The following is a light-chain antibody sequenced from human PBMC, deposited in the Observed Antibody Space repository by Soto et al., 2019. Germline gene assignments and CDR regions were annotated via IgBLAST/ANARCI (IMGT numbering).Light chain of an antibody. CDR1: QIISSW. CDR3: QQYSTFWT. V-gene: IGKV1-5*01. CDR2: DVS. Sequence: DIQMTQSPTTLSASVGDRVTITCRASQIISSWLAWYQQKPGKAPKVLIYDVSRLESGVPSRFSGSGSGTEFTLTISSLQPDDSATYYCQQYSTFWTFGQGTKVDNK. J-gene: IGKJ1*01.